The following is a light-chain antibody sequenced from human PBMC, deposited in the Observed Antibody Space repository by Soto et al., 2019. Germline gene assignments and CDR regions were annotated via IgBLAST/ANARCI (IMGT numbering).Light chain of an antibody. CDR2: EVT. J-gene: IGLJ2*01. CDR3: SSYTSFDTVI. Sequence: QSVLTQPPSVSGSPGLSVTISCTGSSSDIGSYTRVSWYQQPPASAPKLLIYEVTRRASGAPDRFSGSASGNTASLTISGVQAEDEADYYCSSYTSFDTVIFGGGTQLTV. V-gene: IGLV2-18*02. CDR1: SSDIGSYTR.